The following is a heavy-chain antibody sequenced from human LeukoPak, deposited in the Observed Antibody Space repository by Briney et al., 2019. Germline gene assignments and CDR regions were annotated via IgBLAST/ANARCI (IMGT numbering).Heavy chain of an antibody. CDR2: ISNTGSVI. J-gene: IGHJ3*02. CDR3: ARDANYHVSSDYYDAFDI. Sequence: GGSLRLSCAASGSTFSSHTMNWVRQAPGKGLEWISYISNTGSVIYYADSVKGRFTISRDNAKNSLYLQMDSLGADDTAVYYCARDANYHVSSDYYDAFDIWGQGTMVTVSS. CDR1: GSTFSSHT. D-gene: IGHD3-22*01. V-gene: IGHV3-48*04.